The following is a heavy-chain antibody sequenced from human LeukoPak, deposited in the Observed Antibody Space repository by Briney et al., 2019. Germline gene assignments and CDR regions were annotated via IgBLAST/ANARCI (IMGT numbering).Heavy chain of an antibody. CDR3: AKEGYDILTGYSYYGMDV. CDR2: ISGSGGST. CDR1: GFTFSSYA. Sequence: GGSLRLSCAASGFTFSSYAMSWVRQAPGKGLEWVSAISGSGGSTYYADSVKGRFTISSDNSKNTLYLQMNSLRAEDTAVYYCAKEGYDILTGYSYYGMDVWGQGTTVTVSS. D-gene: IGHD3-9*01. V-gene: IGHV3-23*01. J-gene: IGHJ6*02.